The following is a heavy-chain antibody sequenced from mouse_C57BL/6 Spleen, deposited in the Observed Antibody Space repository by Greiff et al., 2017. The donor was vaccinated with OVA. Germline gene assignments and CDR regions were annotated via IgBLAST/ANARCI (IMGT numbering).Heavy chain of an antibody. CDR1: GYSITSGYY. CDR2: ISYDGSN. V-gene: IGHV3-6*01. D-gene: IGHD2-4*01. J-gene: IGHJ3*01. Sequence: EVKLQESGPGLVKPSQSLSLTCSVTGYSITSGYYWNWIRQSPGNILEWMGYISYDGSNNYNPSLKNRISIPRDTSKNQYFLKLNSVTTGDTGTYCCARGEYESWFAYGGQGTLDTVSA. CDR3: ARGEYESWFAY.